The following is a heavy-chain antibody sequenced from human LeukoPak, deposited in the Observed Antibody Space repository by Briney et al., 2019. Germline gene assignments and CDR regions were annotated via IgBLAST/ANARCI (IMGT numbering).Heavy chain of an antibody. D-gene: IGHD3-10*01. CDR3: ARLLRRSGSYYHNYYYYGMDV. CDR2: IYYSGST. J-gene: IGHJ6*02. V-gene: IGHV4-59*01. CDR1: GGSISSYY. Sequence: SETLSLTCTASGGSISSYYWSWIRQPPGKGLEWIGYIYYSGSTNYNPSLKSRVTISVDTSKNQFSLKLSSVTAADTAVYYCARLLRRSGSYYHNYYYYGMDVWGQGTTVTVSS.